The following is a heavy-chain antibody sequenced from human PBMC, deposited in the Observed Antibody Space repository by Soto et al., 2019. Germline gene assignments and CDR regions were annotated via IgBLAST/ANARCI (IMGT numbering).Heavy chain of an antibody. Sequence: EVQLLESGGGLVQHGGSLRLSCAASGFTFSSYAMSWVRQAPGKGLEWVSAISGSGGSTYYADSVKGRFTISRDNSKNTLYLQMNSLRAEDTAVYYCARLDYGDYLRAFDYWGQGTLVTVSS. CDR2: ISGSGGST. V-gene: IGHV3-23*01. CDR3: ARLDYGDYLRAFDY. J-gene: IGHJ4*02. CDR1: GFTFSSYA. D-gene: IGHD4-17*01.